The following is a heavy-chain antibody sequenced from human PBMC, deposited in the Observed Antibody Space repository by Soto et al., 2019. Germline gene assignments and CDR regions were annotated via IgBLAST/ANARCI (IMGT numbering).Heavy chain of an antibody. CDR3: ARDSPILDFDS. J-gene: IGHJ4*02. V-gene: IGHV3-33*01. CDR1: GFTFRSYG. Sequence: QVQLVESGGGVVQPGRSLRLSCAASGFTFRSYGMHWVRQAPGKGLEWVAIIWYDGSNKYYADSVKGRFTISRDNSKNTLYLEMNSVRAEDTAVYYCARDSPILDFDSWGQGTLVTVSA. CDR2: IWYDGSNK.